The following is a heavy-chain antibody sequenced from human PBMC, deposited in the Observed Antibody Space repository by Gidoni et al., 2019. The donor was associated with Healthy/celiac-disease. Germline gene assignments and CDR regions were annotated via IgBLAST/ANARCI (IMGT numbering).Heavy chain of an antibody. CDR2: ISWDGGST. V-gene: IGHV3-43*01. CDR1: GFTFDDYT. Sequence: EVQLVESGGVVVQPGGSLRLSCAASGFTFDDYTMHWVRQAPGKGLEWVSLISWDGGSTYYADSVKGRFTISRDNSKNSLYLQMNSLRTEDTALYYCAKGGYSGYYFDYWGQGTLVTVSS. J-gene: IGHJ4*02. CDR3: AKGGYSGYYFDY. D-gene: IGHD6-25*01.